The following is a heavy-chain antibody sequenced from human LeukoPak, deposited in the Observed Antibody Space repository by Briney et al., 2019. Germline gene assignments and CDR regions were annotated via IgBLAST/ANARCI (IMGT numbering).Heavy chain of an antibody. V-gene: IGHV1-69*04. Sequence: SVKVSCKASGGTFSSYAISWVRQAPGQGLEWMGRIIPIFGIANYAQKFQGRVTITADKFTSTAYMELSSLRSEDTAVYYCARLHSDYGDYWAGSGYYYYGMDVWGQGTTVTVSS. D-gene: IGHD4-17*01. CDR1: GGTFSSYA. CDR2: IIPIFGIA. CDR3: ARLHSDYGDYWAGSGYYYYGMDV. J-gene: IGHJ6*02.